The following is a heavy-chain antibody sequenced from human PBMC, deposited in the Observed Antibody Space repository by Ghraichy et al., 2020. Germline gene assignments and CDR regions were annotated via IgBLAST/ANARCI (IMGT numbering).Heavy chain of an antibody. J-gene: IGHJ5*02. Sequence: SQTRSLTCTVSGGSISSYYWSWIRQPPGKGLEWIGYIYYSGSTNYNPSLKSRVTISVDTSKNQFSLKLSSVTAADTAVYYCARVLGYCSSTSCYTTWFDPWGQGTLVTVSS. CDR3: ARVLGYCSSTSCYTTWFDP. CDR1: GGSISSYY. CDR2: IYYSGST. D-gene: IGHD2-2*02. V-gene: IGHV4-59*01.